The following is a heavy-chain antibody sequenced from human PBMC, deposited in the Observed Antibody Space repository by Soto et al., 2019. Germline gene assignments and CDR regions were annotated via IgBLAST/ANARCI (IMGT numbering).Heavy chain of an antibody. CDR3: ERGEGDRFDGNGSLARH. Sequence: EVQLVESGGGSIQPGGSLRLSCVASGFTFSSYWMHWVRQAPGKGLVWVSRIKSDGSGTYYADSVEGRLTISRDNAKNPLYLQMIRLRAEGAAVYYCERGEGDRFDGNGSLARHWGQGTLVTVSS. CDR2: IKSDGSGT. CDR1: GFTFSSYW. J-gene: IGHJ4*02. D-gene: IGHD3-10*01. V-gene: IGHV3-74*01.